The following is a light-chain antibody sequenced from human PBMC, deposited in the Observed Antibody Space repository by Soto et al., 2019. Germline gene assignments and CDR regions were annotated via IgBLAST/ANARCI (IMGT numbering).Light chain of an antibody. J-gene: IGLJ1*01. CDR2: EVY. Sequence: QSVLTQPPSASGSPGQSVTISCTRTSSDVGGYNYVSWYQQHPGKAPKLIIYEVYKRPSGVPDRFSGSKSGNTAALTVSGLQAEDEADYYCSSYVGTNSYVFGTGTKLTVL. V-gene: IGLV2-8*01. CDR1: SSDVGGYNY. CDR3: SSYVGTNSYV.